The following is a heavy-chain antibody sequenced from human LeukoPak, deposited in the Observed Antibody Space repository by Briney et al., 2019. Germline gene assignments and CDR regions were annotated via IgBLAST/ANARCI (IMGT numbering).Heavy chain of an antibody. Sequence: GGSLRLSCAASGFTFNDYAMYWVRQTPGKGLEWVALISYDGYDKSYADSVRGRFTISRDNSKNTLYLQMDSLRSEDTAVYYCARDFFPIVDSTWYEIGYWGQGTLVTVSS. V-gene: IGHV3-30-3*01. CDR1: GFTFNDYA. CDR3: ARDFFPIVDSTWYEIGY. J-gene: IGHJ4*02. D-gene: IGHD6-13*01. CDR2: ISYDGYDK.